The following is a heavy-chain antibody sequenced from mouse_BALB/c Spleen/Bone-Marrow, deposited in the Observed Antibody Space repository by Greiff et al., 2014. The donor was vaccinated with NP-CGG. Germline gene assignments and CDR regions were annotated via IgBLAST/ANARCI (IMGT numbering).Heavy chain of an antibody. J-gene: IGHJ4*01. V-gene: IGHV2-9-2*01. CDR2: IWTGGGT. CDR3: VRRYAMDY. Sequence: ESGPGLVAPSQSLSITCTVSGFSLTSYDISWIRQPPGEGLEWLGVIWTGGGTNYNSAFMSRLSISKDNSKSQVFLKMNSLQTDDTAIYYCVRRYAMDYWGQGTSVTVSS. CDR1: GFSLTSYD.